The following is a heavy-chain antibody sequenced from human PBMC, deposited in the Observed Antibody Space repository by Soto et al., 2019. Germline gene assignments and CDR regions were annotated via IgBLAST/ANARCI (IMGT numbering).Heavy chain of an antibody. CDR3: ARGLNTAAALDY. J-gene: IGHJ4*02. D-gene: IGHD6-13*01. V-gene: IGHV4-30-2*01. Sequence: QLQLQESGSGLVKPSQTLSFTCAVSGGSISSGGYSWSWIRQPPGKGLEWIGYIYHSGSTYYNPSLKSRVTISVDRSKNQFSLKLSSVTAADTAVYYCARGLNTAAALDYWGQGTLVTVSS. CDR2: IYHSGST. CDR1: GGSISSGGYS.